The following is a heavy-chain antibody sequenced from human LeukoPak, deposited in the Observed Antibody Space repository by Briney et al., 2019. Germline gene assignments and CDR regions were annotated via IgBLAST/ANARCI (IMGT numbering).Heavy chain of an antibody. D-gene: IGHD3-10*02. CDR3: AELGITMIGGV. J-gene: IGHJ6*04. CDR2: SSSSGSTI. Sequence: PGGSLRLSCAASGFTFSSYEMNWVRQAPGRGLEWVSYSSSSGSTIYYVDSVKGRFTISRDNAKNSLYLQMNSLRAEDTAVYYCAELGITMIGGVWGKGTTVTISS. V-gene: IGHV3-48*03. CDR1: GFTFSSYE.